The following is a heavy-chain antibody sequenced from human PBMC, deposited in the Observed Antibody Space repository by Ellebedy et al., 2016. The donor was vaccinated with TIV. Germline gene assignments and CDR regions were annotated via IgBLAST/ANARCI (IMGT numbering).Heavy chain of an antibody. CDR3: ASGYSGGWYGIDQ. CDR1: GFTFSSYS. V-gene: IGHV3-48*02. Sequence: PGGSLRLSCAASGFTFSSYSLNWVRQAPGKGLEWISYISYNSRAIYYADSVKGRFTISRDNAKNSMYLQMNSLRDEDTAVYYCASGYSGGWYGIDQWGQGTLVTVSS. D-gene: IGHD6-19*01. J-gene: IGHJ4*02. CDR2: ISYNSRAI.